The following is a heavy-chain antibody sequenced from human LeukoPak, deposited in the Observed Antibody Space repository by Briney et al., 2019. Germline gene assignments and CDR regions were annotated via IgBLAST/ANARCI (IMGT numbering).Heavy chain of an antibody. CDR2: ISSSSSYI. CDR3: ARVRSSPTLKYYYMDV. Sequence: GGSLRLSCAASGFTFSSYSMKWVRQAPGKGLEWVSSISSSSSYIYYADSVKGRFTISRDNAKNSLYLQMNSLRAEDTAVYYCARVRSSPTLKYYYMDVWGKGTTVTVSS. D-gene: IGHD6-19*01. CDR1: GFTFSSYS. V-gene: IGHV3-21*01. J-gene: IGHJ6*03.